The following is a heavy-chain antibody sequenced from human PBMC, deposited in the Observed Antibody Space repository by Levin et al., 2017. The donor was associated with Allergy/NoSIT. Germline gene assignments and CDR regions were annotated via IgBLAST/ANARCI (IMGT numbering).Heavy chain of an antibody. CDR1: GFTFSNYW. CDR2: IKQDGSEK. CDR3: ARDRRADDF. J-gene: IGHJ4*02. D-gene: IGHD3-3*01. V-gene: IGHV3-7*01. Sequence: GGSLRLSCAASGFTFSNYWMTWVRQAPGKGLEWVANIKQDGSEKYYVDSVKGRFTISRDNAKNSLYLQMNSLRVEDTAIYYCARDRRADDFWGQGTLVTVSS.